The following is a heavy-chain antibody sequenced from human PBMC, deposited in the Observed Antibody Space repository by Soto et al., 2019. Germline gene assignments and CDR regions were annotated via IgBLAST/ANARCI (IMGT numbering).Heavy chain of an antibody. CDR3: ARVQGPIVGATHDY. J-gene: IGHJ4*02. Sequence: QVQLQESGPGLVKPSETLSLTCTVSGGSVSSGSYYWSWIRQPPGKGLEWIGYIYYSGSTNYNPSLKSRVTIAVDTSKNQFSLKLSSVTAADTAVYYCARVQGPIVGATHDYWGQGTLVTVSS. CDR1: GGSVSSGSYY. D-gene: IGHD1-26*01. V-gene: IGHV4-61*01. CDR2: IYYSGST.